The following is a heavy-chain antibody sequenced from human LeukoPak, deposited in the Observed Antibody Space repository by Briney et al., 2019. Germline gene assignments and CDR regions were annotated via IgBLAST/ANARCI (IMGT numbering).Heavy chain of an antibody. Sequence: PGGSLRLSCAASGVTFSSYGMHWVRQDPGKGLEWVAGISYDGSNKYYADSVKGRFTISRDNSKNTLYLQMNSLRAEDTAVYYCAKAPAVTMIVVVIPPGMDVWGQGTTVTVSS. D-gene: IGHD3-22*01. CDR2: ISYDGSNK. CDR3: AKAPAVTMIVVVIPPGMDV. V-gene: IGHV3-30*18. CDR1: GVTFSSYG. J-gene: IGHJ6*02.